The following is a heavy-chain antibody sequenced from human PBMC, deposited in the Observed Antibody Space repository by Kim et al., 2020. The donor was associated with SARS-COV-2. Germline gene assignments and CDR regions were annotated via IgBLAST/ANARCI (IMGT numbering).Heavy chain of an antibody. Sequence: GGSLRLSCTASGFTFSGYAMTWVRQAPGKGLEWVSTISGIIGSTYYADSVKGRFTISRYNSKNTLNLQMNSLRAEDTAVYYCAKARRIYYDFWSGSPLGMDVWGQGTTVTVSS. CDR1: GFTFSGYA. J-gene: IGHJ6*02. D-gene: IGHD3-3*01. CDR2: ISGIIGST. V-gene: IGHV3-23*01. CDR3: AKARRIYYDFWSGSPLGMDV.